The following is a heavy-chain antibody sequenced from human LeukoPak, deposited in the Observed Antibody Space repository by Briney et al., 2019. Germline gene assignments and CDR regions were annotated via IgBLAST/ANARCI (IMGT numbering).Heavy chain of an antibody. CDR2: IYHSGST. CDR3: ATYTGYSYGFTY. D-gene: IGHD5-18*01. CDR1: GGSISSGGYS. V-gene: IGHV4-30-2*01. J-gene: IGHJ4*02. Sequence: SETLSLTCAVSGGSISSGGYSWSWIRQPPGKGLEWIGYIYHSGSTYYNPSLKSRVTISVDRSKNQFSLKPSSVTAADTAVYYCATYTGYSYGFTYWGQGTLVTVSS.